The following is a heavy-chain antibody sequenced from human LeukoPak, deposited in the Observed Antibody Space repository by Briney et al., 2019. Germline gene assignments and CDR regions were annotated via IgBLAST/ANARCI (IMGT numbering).Heavy chain of an antibody. V-gene: IGHV3-23*01. CDR3: AKGVGATSFDY. CDR2: ISGGGGST. D-gene: IGHD1-26*01. CDR1: GGSISSYY. Sequence: ETLSLTCTVSGGSISSYYWSWVRQAPGKGLEWVSAISGGGGSTYYADSVKGRFTISRDNSKNTLYLQMNSLRAEDTAVYYCAKGVGATSFDYWGQGTLVTVSS. J-gene: IGHJ4*02.